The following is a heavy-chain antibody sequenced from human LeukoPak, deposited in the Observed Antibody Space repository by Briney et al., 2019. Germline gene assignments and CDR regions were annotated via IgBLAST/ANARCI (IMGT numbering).Heavy chain of an antibody. Sequence: GGSLRLSCAASGFTFSSYWMTWVRQAPGKGLEWVANIKQDGSERNYVDSVKGRFTISRDNAKNSLYLQMSTLRDEDTAVYYCATGAGCGYWGQGTLVTVSS. CDR2: IKQDGSER. V-gene: IGHV3-7*03. CDR1: GFTFSSYW. D-gene: IGHD6-19*01. CDR3: ATGAGCGY. J-gene: IGHJ4*02.